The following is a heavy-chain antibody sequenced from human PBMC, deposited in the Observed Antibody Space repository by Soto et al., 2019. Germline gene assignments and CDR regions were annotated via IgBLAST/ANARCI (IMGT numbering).Heavy chain of an antibody. D-gene: IGHD3-3*01. CDR2: IYYSGST. V-gene: IGHV4-39*07. CDR3: ARNGGKYYDFWSGPHDAFDI. Sequence: SETLSLTCTVSGGSISSSSYYWGWIRQPPGKGLEWIGSIYYSGSTYYNPSLKSRVTISVDTSKNQFSLKLSSVTAADTAVYYCARNGGKYYDFWSGPHDAFDIWGQGTMVTVSS. J-gene: IGHJ3*02. CDR1: GGSISSSSYY.